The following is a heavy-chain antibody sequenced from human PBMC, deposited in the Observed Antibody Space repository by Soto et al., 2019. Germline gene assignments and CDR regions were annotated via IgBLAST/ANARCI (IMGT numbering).Heavy chain of an antibody. Sequence: EVQLLESGGGVVQPGGSLRLSCAASGFTFDIFALNWVRQAAGKGLEWVSSITVHGGTYYADSVKGRFTVSRDNSKSTLSLQMTSLSAEDTAVYYCTRSRGYSGCDTLDWGQGTLVTVSS. CDR3: TRSRGYSGCDTLD. J-gene: IGHJ4*02. CDR1: GFTFDIFA. D-gene: IGHD5-12*01. V-gene: IGHV3-23*01. CDR2: ITVHGGT.